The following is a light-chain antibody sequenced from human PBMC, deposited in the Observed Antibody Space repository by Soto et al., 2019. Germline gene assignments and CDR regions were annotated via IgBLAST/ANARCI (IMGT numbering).Light chain of an antibody. CDR3: RQYGSSPYT. CDR1: QSVSCSY. Sequence: IGLTQSPGTLSLSPGERATLSCRASQSVSCSYLAWYQQKPGQAPRLLIYGASSRATGIPDRFSGIGSGSDFTLTSSRLEPEDFAVYYCRQYGSSPYTFGQGTKREIK. CDR2: GAS. V-gene: IGKV3-20*01. J-gene: IGKJ2*01.